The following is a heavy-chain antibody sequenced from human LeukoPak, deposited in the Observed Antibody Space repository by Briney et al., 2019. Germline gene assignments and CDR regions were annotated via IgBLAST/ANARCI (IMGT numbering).Heavy chain of an antibody. Sequence: GGSLRLSCAASGFTFNNYGMHWVRQAPGKGLEWVALIQPDGNDKYYTDSVKGRFTVSRDNSKNTLYLQLNSLRAEDTAIYYCAKRYGVTEFDYWGQGTLVTVSS. CDR2: IQPDGNDK. V-gene: IGHV3-30*02. CDR3: AKRYGVTEFDY. CDR1: GFTFNNYG. D-gene: IGHD2-21*02. J-gene: IGHJ4*02.